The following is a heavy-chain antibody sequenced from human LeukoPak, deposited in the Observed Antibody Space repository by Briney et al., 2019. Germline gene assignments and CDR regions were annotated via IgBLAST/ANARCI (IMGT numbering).Heavy chain of an antibody. D-gene: IGHD3-3*01. CDR3: ARGRRTIFGVVIRPYFDY. Sequence: SETLPVTCAVYGGSFSSYYWGWIRQPPGKGLEGIGVINHSGSTNYNPSLKSRVTISVDTSKNQFSLKLSSVTAADTAVYSCARGRRTIFGVVIRPYFDYWGQGTLVTVSS. CDR1: GGSFSSYY. V-gene: IGHV4-34*01. J-gene: IGHJ4*02. CDR2: INHSGST.